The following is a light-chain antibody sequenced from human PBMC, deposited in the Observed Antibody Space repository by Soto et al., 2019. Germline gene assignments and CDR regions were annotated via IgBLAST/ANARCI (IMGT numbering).Light chain of an antibody. CDR3: AAWDDRLNAL. Sequence: QSVRTQPPSASGTPGQRITISCSGSSSNIGDNPVNWYQQLPGAAPKLLIYINDQRPSGVPDRFSGSKSGTSASLAISGLQPEDEADYYCAAWDDRLNALFGTGTKVTVL. V-gene: IGLV1-44*01. J-gene: IGLJ1*01. CDR2: IND. CDR1: SSNIGDNP.